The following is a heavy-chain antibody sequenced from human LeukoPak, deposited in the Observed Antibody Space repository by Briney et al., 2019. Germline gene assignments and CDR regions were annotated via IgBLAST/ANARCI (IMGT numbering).Heavy chain of an antibody. CDR2: INPNSGGT. Sequence: GASVKVSCKASGNTFTGYYMHWVRQAPGQGLEWMGWINPNSGGTNYAQKFQGRVTMTRDTSISTAYMELSRLRSDDTAVYYCARDPAYYDSSGPATRFDPWGQGTLVTVSS. CDR3: ARDPAYYDSSGPATRFDP. CDR1: GNTFTGYY. J-gene: IGHJ5*02. V-gene: IGHV1-2*02. D-gene: IGHD3-22*01.